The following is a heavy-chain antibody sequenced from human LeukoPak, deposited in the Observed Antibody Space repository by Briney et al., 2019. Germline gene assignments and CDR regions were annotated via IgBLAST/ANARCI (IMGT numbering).Heavy chain of an antibody. CDR2: IKSKTDGGTT. CDR1: GFTFSNAW. D-gene: IGHD3-22*01. Sequence: GGSLRLSCAASGFTFSNAWMSWVRQAPGKGLEWDGRIKSKTDGGTTDYAAPVKGRFTISRDDSKNTLYLQMNSLKTEDTAVYYCTTDRTIYYDSSGYYYHSQYWGQGTLVTVSS. V-gene: IGHV3-15*01. J-gene: IGHJ4*02. CDR3: TTDRTIYYDSSGYYYHSQY.